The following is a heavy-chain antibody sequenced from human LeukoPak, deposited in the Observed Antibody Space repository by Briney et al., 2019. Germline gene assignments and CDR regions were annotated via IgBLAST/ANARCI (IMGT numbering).Heavy chain of an antibody. CDR3: ARWNTFDAFDI. CDR1: GFTFSSYS. V-gene: IGHV3-48*04. CDR2: SSSSSSTI. J-gene: IGHJ3*02. D-gene: IGHD1-1*01. Sequence: GGSLRLSCAASGFTFSSYSMNWVRQAPGKGLEWVSYSSSSSSTIYYADSVKGRFTISRDNAKNSLYLQMNSLRAEDTAVYYCARWNTFDAFDIWGQGTMVTVSS.